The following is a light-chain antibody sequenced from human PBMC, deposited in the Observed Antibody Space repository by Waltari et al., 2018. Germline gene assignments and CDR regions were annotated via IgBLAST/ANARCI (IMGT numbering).Light chain of an antibody. V-gene: IGLV2-8*01. CDR2: EVI. CDR1: SSDVGGYNY. CDR3: SSYAGSNNFVV. J-gene: IGLJ2*01. Sequence: SALTQPPSASGSPGHSVTISCTGTSSDVGGYNYVSWYQQHPGKAPKLMIYEVIKRPAGVPDRFSGSKSGNTASLTVSGLQAEDEADYYCSSYAGSNNFVVFGGGTKLTVL.